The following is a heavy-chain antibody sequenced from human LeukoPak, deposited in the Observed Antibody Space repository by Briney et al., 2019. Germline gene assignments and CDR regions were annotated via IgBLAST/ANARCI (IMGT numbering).Heavy chain of an antibody. V-gene: IGHV3-49*04. D-gene: IGHD2-21*02. J-gene: IGHJ6*03. CDR3: ARAAEPVVVTATRYYYYYMDV. Sequence: GGSLRLSCTGSGFIFGDYAMNWVRQAPGKGLEWVGVIRSKAYGGTAEYAASVKGRFTISRDDSKSIAYLQMSSLKTEDTAVYYCARAAEPVVVTATRYYYYYMDVWGKGTTVTISS. CDR1: GFIFGDYA. CDR2: IRSKAYGGTA.